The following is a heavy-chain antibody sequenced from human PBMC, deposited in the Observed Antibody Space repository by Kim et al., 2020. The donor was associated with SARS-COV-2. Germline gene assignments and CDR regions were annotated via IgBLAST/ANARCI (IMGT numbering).Heavy chain of an antibody. D-gene: IGHD2-8*01. CDR2: ISGSSGST. J-gene: IGHJ2*01. CDR1: GITFSSYA. Sequence: GGSLRLSCAASGITFSSYAMSWARHTPGTGLEWVSTISGSSGSTFYADSVKGRFTVSRDNSKNTLYLQMNSLRAEDTAIYYCAKGYAPRGWYFDLWGRGT. V-gene: IGHV3-23*01. CDR3: AKGYAPRGWYFDL.